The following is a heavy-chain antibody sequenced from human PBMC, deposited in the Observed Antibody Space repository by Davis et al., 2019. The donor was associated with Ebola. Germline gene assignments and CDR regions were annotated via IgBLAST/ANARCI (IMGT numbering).Heavy chain of an antibody. CDR3: ARGIGLSAFDI. D-gene: IGHD2-2*03. CDR2: IYYSGST. CDR1: GGSISSYY. J-gene: IGHJ3*02. V-gene: IGHV4-59*01. Sequence: MPSETLSLTCTVSGGSISSYYWSWIRQPPGKGLEWIGYIYYSGSTNYNPSLKSRVTISVDRSKNQFSLKLSSVTAADTAVYYCARGIGLSAFDIWGQGTMVTVSS.